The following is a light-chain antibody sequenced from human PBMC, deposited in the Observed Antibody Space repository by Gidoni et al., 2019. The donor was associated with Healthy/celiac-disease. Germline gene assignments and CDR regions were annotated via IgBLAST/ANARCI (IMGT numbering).Light chain of an antibody. CDR3: QQYGSSPLT. CDR1: QSVSSSY. V-gene: IGKV3-20*01. Sequence: EIALKQSPGTLSLSPGARATLSCRASQSVSSSYLAWYQQTPGQAPRLLIYGASSRATGIPDRFSGSGSGTDFTLTISRLEPEDFAVYYCQQYGSSPLTFGGGTKVEIK. CDR2: GAS. J-gene: IGKJ4*01.